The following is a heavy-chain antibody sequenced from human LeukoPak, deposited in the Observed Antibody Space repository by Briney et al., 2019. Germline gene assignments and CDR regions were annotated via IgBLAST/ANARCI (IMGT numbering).Heavy chain of an antibody. D-gene: IGHD3-10*01. V-gene: IGHV1-69*06. Sequence: ASVKVSCKASGGTFSSYTISWVRQAPGQGLEWMGGIIPIFGTANYAQKFQGRVTITADKSTSTAYMELSSLRSEDTAVYYCARTPGEVRGVIISHYYGMDVWGKGTTVTVSS. CDR1: GGTFSSYT. CDR2: IIPIFGTA. CDR3: ARTPGEVRGVIISHYYGMDV. J-gene: IGHJ6*04.